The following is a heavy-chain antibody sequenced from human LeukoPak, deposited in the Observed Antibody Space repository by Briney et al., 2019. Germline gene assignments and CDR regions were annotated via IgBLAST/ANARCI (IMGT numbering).Heavy chain of an antibody. V-gene: IGHV3-48*04. CDR2: ISSSSSTI. CDR3: ARGGNSSGWYSYYYMDV. D-gene: IGHD6-19*01. CDR1: GFTFSSYS. J-gene: IGHJ6*03. Sequence: GGSLRLSCAASGFTFSSYSMNWVRQAPGKGLEWVSYISSSSSTIYYADSVKGRFTISRDNAKNSLYLQMNSLRAEDTAVYYCARGGNSSGWYSYYYMDVWGKGTTVTVSS.